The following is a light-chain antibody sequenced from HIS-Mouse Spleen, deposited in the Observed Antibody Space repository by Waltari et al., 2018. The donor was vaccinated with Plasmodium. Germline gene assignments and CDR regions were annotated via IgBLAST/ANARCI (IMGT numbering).Light chain of an antibody. Sequence: AIQLTQSPSSLSASVGDRVTITCRASHGISSALAWYQQKPGKAPKLMISDASSLESGVPSRFSGSGSGTDFTLTISSLQPEDCATYYCQQFNNYPSITFGQGTRLEI. CDR2: DAS. J-gene: IGKJ5*01. V-gene: IGKV1D-13*01. CDR1: HGISSA. CDR3: QQFNNYPSIT.